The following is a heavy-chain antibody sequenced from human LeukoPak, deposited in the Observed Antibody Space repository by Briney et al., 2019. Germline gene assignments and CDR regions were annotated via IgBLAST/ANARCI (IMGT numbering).Heavy chain of an antibody. CDR1: GFTFSNAW. J-gene: IGHJ4*02. CDR3: TTDALDTAMAFDY. Sequence: GGSLRLSCAASGFTFSNAWMSWVRQAPGKGLEWVGRIKSKTDGGTTDYAAPVKGRFTISRDDSKNTLYLQMNGLKTEDTAVYYCTTDALDTAMAFDYWGQGTLVTVSS. CDR2: IKSKTDGGTT. D-gene: IGHD5-18*01. V-gene: IGHV3-15*01.